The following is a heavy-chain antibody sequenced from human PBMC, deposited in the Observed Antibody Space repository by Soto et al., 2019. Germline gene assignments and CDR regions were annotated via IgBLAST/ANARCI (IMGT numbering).Heavy chain of an antibody. CDR3: ARGTPDYNFWAGASGVYYFDL. Sequence: QVQLVQSGAEVKKPGASVKVSCKASGYTFTNYGISWVRQAPGQGLEWMGWISAYNDDTKYAQKFQDRVTMTTDTSTSTAYLDLRSLRSDDTAVYFCARGTPDYNFWAGASGVYYFDLWGQGTLVTVSS. CDR2: ISAYNDDT. CDR1: GYTFTNYG. J-gene: IGHJ4*02. D-gene: IGHD3-3*01. V-gene: IGHV1-18*01.